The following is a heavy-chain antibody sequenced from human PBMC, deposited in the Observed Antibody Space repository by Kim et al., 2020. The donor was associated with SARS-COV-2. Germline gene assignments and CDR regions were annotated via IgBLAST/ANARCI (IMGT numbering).Heavy chain of an antibody. CDR2: INSDESSV. J-gene: IGHJ6*03. V-gene: IGHV3-74*01. CDR3: ARGSDWTTRYYYMDV. D-gene: IGHD3-9*01. Sequence: GGSLRLSCAASGFTFSSHWMHWVRQAPGKGLVWVSRINSDESSVSYADSVKGRFTISRDNAKNTLYLQMNSVRAEDTAVYYCARGSDWTTRYYYMDVWGKGTTVTVSS. CDR1: GFTFSSHW.